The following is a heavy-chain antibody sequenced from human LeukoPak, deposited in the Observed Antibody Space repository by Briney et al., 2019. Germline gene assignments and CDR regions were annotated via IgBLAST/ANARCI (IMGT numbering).Heavy chain of an antibody. CDR1: GGSISSSNW. CDR3: ATTFNWAFDY. CDR2: IFHSGST. Sequence: SGTLSLTCAVSGGSISSSNWWSWVRQPPGKGLEFTGEIFHSGSTNYNPSLKSRVTLSVDKSKNQFSLKLTSVTAADTAVYYWATTFNWAFDYWGQGTLVTVSS. J-gene: IGHJ4*02. D-gene: IGHD7-27*01. V-gene: IGHV4-4*02.